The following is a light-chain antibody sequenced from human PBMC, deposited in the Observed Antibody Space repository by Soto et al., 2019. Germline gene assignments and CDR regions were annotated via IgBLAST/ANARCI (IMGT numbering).Light chain of an antibody. CDR2: EVN. CDR1: SSDVGGYNY. Sequence: QSVLTQPPSASGSPGQSVTISCTGTSSDVGGYNYVSWYQQHPGKVPKLMIYEVNKRPSGVPDRFSGSKSGTSASLAITGLQAEDEADYYCQSYDSSLSGSVFGGGTKLTVL. J-gene: IGLJ3*02. V-gene: IGLV2-8*01. CDR3: QSYDSSLSGSV.